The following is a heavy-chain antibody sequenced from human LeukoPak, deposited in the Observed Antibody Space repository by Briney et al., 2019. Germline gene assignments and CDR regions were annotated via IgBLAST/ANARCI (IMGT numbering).Heavy chain of an antibody. J-gene: IGHJ6*02. V-gene: IGHV4-59*01. D-gene: IGHD5-12*01. CDR3: ARRLGSGYAEDYYYYGLDV. Sequence: SETLSLTCAVYGGSFSGYYWSWIRRPPGKGLEWIGYIYYTGSTSYNPSLKSRITISVDTSKNLFSLRLSSVTAADTGVYYCARRLGSGYAEDYYYYGLDVWGQGTTVTVSS. CDR2: IYYTGST. CDR1: GGSFSGYY.